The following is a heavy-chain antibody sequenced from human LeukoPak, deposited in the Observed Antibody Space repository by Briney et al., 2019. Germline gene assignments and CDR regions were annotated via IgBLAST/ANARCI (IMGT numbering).Heavy chain of an antibody. CDR3: ATDRNSGKYYDY. J-gene: IGHJ4*02. V-gene: IGHV3-33*01. Sequence: GRSLRLSCVVSGLRFRNYGMHWVRQDPGKGLEWVAVIYYDGSNQYYADSVKGRFTVSRDNAKNTLYLQMDSLRAEDTAVYYCATDRNSGKYYDYWGQGTPVTVSS. D-gene: IGHD1-26*01. CDR2: IYYDGSNQ. CDR1: GLRFRNYG.